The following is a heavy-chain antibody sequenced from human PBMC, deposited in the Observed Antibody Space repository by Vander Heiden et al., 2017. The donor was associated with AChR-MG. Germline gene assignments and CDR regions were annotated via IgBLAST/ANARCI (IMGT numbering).Heavy chain of an antibody. V-gene: IGHV3-23*01. CDR2: ISGGAGTP. D-gene: IGHD6-13*01. Sequence: EVQLLESGGGLVQPGGSRRLSCAASGFTFSTSDMTWVRQAPGKGLEWVSTISGGAGTPYYADSVKGRFTISRDNSKNTLSLQMNSLRAEDTAVYYCARVHPAAGSGNWGQGTLVTVSS. CDR1: GFTFSTSD. J-gene: IGHJ4*02. CDR3: ARVHPAAGSGN.